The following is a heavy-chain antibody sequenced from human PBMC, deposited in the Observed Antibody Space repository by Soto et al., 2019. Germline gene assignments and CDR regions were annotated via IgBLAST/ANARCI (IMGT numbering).Heavy chain of an antibody. CDR2: ISGSGNTI. Sequence: VQLVESGGALVKSGGSLSLSCAASGFIFSDYYMSWVRQAPGKGLECLAYISGSGNTIYYADSVQARFTISRDNTKKSLYFQLDGLRAEDPALYYCATYTSTYTSRSFDHWGQGTLVTVA. CDR1: GFIFSDYY. V-gene: IGHV3-11*01. CDR3: ATYTSTYTSRSFDH. J-gene: IGHJ4*02. D-gene: IGHD3-10*01.